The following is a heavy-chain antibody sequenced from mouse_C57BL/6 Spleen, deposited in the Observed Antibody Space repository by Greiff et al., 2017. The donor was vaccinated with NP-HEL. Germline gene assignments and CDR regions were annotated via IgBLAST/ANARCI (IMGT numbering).Heavy chain of an antibody. CDR2: IHPNRGST. Sequence: QVHVKQPGAELVKPGASVKLSCKASGYTFTSYWMHWVKQRPGQGLEWIGMIHPNRGSTNYNEKFKSKATLTVDKSSSTAYMQISSLTSEDSGVYDCTRPASNVGAMDYWGQGTSVTVSS. D-gene: IGHD6-1*01. CDR1: GYTFTSYW. J-gene: IGHJ4*01. CDR3: TRPASNVGAMDY. V-gene: IGHV1-64*01.